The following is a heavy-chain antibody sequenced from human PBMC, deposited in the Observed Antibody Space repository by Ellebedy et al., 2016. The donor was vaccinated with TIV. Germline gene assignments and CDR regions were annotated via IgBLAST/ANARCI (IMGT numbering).Heavy chain of an antibody. CDR1: GFDLRNYW. CDR3: AREDGNWLDP. CDR2: IKGVASEE. J-gene: IGHJ5*02. D-gene: IGHD4-23*01. V-gene: IGHV3-7*01. Sequence: PGGSLRLSCVASGFDLRNYWMSWVRQAPGKGLEWVANIKGVASEEYYLDSVKGRFTISRYNLKRSLYLQVNGLRVEDTAVYFCAREDGNWLDPWGQGTLVTVAS.